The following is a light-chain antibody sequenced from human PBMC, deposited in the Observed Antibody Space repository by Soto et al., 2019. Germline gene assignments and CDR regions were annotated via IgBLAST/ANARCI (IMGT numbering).Light chain of an antibody. J-gene: IGKJ5*01. Sequence: VLTQSPSTLSLSPCERATLSCRASQSIHTSLAWYQQKSGKPPRLVIYDSTLRANGVPDRFGGSRSGTEFTLTINSLEPEDFAVYYCQQRNAWPPITFGQGTRLEIK. CDR1: QSIHTS. CDR2: DST. V-gene: IGKV3-11*01. CDR3: QQRNAWPPIT.